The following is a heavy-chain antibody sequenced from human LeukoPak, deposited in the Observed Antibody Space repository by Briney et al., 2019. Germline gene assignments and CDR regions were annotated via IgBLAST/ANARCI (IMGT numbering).Heavy chain of an antibody. CDR1: GFSFGSYS. Sequence: PGGSLRLSCAASGFSFGSYSMNWVRQTPERGLEWLSLISTTGTFIKYADSVRGRFNVSRDNAKNSLYLHMNALRVEDTATYYCARTGGAGFDPWGQGTLVIVSS. CDR2: ISTTGTFI. V-gene: IGHV3-21*04. D-gene: IGHD2-21*01. J-gene: IGHJ5*02. CDR3: ARTGGAGFDP.